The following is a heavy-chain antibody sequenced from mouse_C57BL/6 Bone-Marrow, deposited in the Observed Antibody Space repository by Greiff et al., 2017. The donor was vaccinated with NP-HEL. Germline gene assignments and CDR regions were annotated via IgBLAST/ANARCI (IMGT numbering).Heavy chain of an antibody. CDR1: GYAFSSYW. V-gene: IGHV1-80*01. CDR3: RRVRWLDWYFEV. CDR2: IYPGDGDT. Sequence: QVQLQQSGAELVKPGASVKISCKASGYAFSSYWMNWVKQRPGKGLEWIGQIYPGDGDTNYNGKFKGQATLTADKSSSTAYMQLSSLTSEDSAVYCGRRVRWLDWYFEVWGTGTTVTVTA. D-gene: IGHD1-1*01. J-gene: IGHJ1*03.